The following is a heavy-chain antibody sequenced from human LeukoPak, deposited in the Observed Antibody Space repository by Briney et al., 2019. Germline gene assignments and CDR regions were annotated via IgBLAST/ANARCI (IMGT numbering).Heavy chain of an antibody. J-gene: IGHJ4*02. V-gene: IGHV3-11*01. Sequence: PGGSLRLSCAASGFTFSDYYMSWIRQAPGKGLEWVSYISSSGSTIYYADSVKGRFTISRDNSKNTLYLQINSLRAEDTAVYYCANDSIRYSTYWGQGTLVTVSS. CDR1: GFTFSDYY. D-gene: IGHD6-13*01. CDR2: ISSSGSTI. CDR3: ANDSIRYSTY.